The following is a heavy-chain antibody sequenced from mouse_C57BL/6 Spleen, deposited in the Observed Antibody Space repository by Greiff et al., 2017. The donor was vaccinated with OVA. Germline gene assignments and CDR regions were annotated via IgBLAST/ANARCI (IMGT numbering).Heavy chain of an antibody. CDR3: ARSITTVAHWYFDV. CDR1: GYTFTDYY. D-gene: IGHD1-1*01. V-gene: IGHV1-75*01. CDR2: IFPGSGST. Sequence: VQRVESGPELVKPGASVKISCKASGYTFTDYYINWVKQRPGQGLEWIGWIFPGSGSTYYNEKFKGKATLTVDKSSSTAYMLLSSLTSEDSAVYFCARSITTVAHWYFDVWGTGTTVTVSS. J-gene: IGHJ1*03.